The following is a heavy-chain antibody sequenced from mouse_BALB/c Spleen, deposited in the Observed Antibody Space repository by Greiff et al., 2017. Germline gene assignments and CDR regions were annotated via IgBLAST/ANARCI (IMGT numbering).Heavy chain of an antibody. CDR3: ARITTVVAEGYYYAMDY. CDR1: GFTFSSYA. CDR2: ISSGGST. Sequence: EVQLVESGGGLVKPGGSLKLSCAASGFTFSSYAMSWVRQTPEKRLEWVASISSGGSTYYPDSVKGRFTISRDNARNILYLKMSSLRSEDTAMYYCARITTVVAEGYYYAMDYWGQGTSVTVSS. J-gene: IGHJ4*01. V-gene: IGHV5-6-5*01. D-gene: IGHD1-1*01.